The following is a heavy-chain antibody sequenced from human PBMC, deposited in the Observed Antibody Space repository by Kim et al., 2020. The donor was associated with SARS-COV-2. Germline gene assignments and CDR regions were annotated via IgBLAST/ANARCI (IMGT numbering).Heavy chain of an antibody. Sequence: ADSVKGRFNISRDNAKNSLYLQMNSRRAEDTAVYYCAREVATTPSYGMDVWGQGTTVTVSS. D-gene: IGHD5-12*01. J-gene: IGHJ6*02. V-gene: IGHV3-48*03. CDR3: AREVATTPSYGMDV.